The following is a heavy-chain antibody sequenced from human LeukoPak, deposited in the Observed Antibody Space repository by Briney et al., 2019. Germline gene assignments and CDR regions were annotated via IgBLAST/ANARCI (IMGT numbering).Heavy chain of an antibody. CDR3: ARDFRSGSYWFDP. CDR2: IYHSGST. D-gene: IGHD1-26*01. Sequence: SETLSLTCAVSGGSISSSNWWSWVRQPPGKGLEWIGEIYHSGSTNYNPSLKSRVTISVDKSKNQFPLKLSSVTAANTAVYYCARDFRSGSYWFDPWGQGTLVTVSS. V-gene: IGHV4-4*02. J-gene: IGHJ5*02. CDR1: GGSISSSNW.